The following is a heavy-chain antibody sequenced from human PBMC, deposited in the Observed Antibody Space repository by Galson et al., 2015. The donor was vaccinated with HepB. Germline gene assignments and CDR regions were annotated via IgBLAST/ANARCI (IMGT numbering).Heavy chain of an antibody. V-gene: IGHV1-18*04. CDR1: GYTFTNYG. CDR3: ARDVGRDNRRAWGN. CDR2: ISAYNGNT. J-gene: IGHJ4*02. D-gene: IGHD1-14*01. Sequence: SVKVSCKASGYTFTNYGFIWVRQAPGQGLEWMGWISAYNGNTNYARKVKGRVTLTTDTSTSTAYMELRSLRSDDTAVYYCARDVGRDNRRAWGNWGQGTLVTVAS.